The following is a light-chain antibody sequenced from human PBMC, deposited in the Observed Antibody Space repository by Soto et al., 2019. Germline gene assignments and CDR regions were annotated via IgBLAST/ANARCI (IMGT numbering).Light chain of an antibody. V-gene: IGLV2-14*01. J-gene: IGLJ1*01. CDR1: SSDVGLYDY. Sequence: QSALTQPASVSGSPGQSITVSCTGTSSDVGLYDYVSWFQQHPGKSPKLIIYEVSHRPSGVSSRFSGSKSGNTASLTISGLQTEDEADYYRSSYTTVFTYVFGTGTKVTVL. CDR3: SSYTTVFTYV. CDR2: EVS.